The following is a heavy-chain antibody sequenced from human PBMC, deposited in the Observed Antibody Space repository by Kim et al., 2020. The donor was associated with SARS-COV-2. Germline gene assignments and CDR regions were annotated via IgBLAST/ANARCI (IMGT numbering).Heavy chain of an antibody. D-gene: IGHD6-13*01. CDR3: ARDRSGTRDLFDY. Sequence: ASVKVSCKASGYTFTSYLMHWVRQAPGQGLEWMGIINPSGGTTSYARKFQGRVTMTRDTSTSTVYMELGNLRSEDTAVYHCARDRSGTRDLFDYWGQGTLVTVSS. J-gene: IGHJ4*02. V-gene: IGHV1-46*01. CDR2: INPSGGTT. CDR1: GYTFTSYL.